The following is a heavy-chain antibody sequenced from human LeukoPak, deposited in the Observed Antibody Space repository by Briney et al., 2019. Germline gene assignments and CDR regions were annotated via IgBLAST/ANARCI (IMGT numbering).Heavy chain of an antibody. Sequence: PSETLSLTCTVSGGSLSSGGYYWSWLRQHPGDGLEWIGYIYYSGSTYYNPSLKSRVTISIDTSKNQFSLKLSSVTAADTAVYYCARAGGFFSPFGYWGQGTLVTVSS. CDR1: GGSLSSGGYY. V-gene: IGHV4-31*03. CDR3: ARAGGFFSPFGY. CDR2: IYYSGST. D-gene: IGHD3-16*01. J-gene: IGHJ4*02.